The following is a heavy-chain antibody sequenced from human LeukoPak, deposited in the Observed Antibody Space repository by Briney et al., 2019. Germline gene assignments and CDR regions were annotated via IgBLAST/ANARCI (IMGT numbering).Heavy chain of an antibody. J-gene: IGHJ4*02. V-gene: IGHV1-8*01. CDR3: ARRGSSGWSFDY. D-gene: IGHD6-19*01. CDR2: MNPNSGNT. CDR1: GYTFSSYG. Sequence: GASVKVSCKTSGYTFSSYGISWLRQVPGQGLEWMGWMNPNSGNTGYAQKFQGRVTMTRNTSISTAYMELSSLRSEDTAVYYCARRGSSGWSFDYWGQGTLVTVSS.